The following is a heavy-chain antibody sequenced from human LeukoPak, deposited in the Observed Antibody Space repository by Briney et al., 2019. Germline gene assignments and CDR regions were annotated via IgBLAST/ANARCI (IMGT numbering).Heavy chain of an antibody. CDR3: ARDSVVGVATWDY. D-gene: IGHD2-15*01. J-gene: IGHJ4*02. CDR2: IRSNSRGT. V-gene: IGHV3-23*01. Sequence: GGSLRLSCAASGFAFSSYGMSWVRQASGKGLERVSTIRSNSRGTFYADSVKGRFTISRDNAKNSLYLQMNSLRVEDTAFYYCARDSVVGVATWDYWGQGTLVTVPS. CDR1: GFAFSSYG.